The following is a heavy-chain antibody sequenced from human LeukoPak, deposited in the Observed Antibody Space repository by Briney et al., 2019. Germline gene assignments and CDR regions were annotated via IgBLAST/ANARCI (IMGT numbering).Heavy chain of an antibody. Sequence: SVKVSCKASGGTFSSYAISWVRQAPGQGLEWMGGIIPIFGTANYAQKFQGRATITADESTSTAYMELSSLRSEDTAVYYCACYYGSGSYPAINWFDPWGQGTLVTVSS. V-gene: IGHV1-69*13. CDR3: ACYYGSGSYPAINWFDP. D-gene: IGHD3-10*01. J-gene: IGHJ5*02. CDR1: GGTFSSYA. CDR2: IIPIFGTA.